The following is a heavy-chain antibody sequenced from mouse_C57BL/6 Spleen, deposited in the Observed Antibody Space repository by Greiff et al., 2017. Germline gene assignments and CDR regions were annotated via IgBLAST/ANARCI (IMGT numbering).Heavy chain of an antibody. CDR1: GFTFSSYA. D-gene: IGHD1-1*01. J-gene: IGHJ3*01. CDR2: ISDGGSYT. CDR3: ARADNSGSSYGEPAWFAY. Sequence: EVMLVESGGGLVKPGGSLTLSCAASGFTFSSYAMSWVRQTPEKRLEWVATISDGGSYTYYPDNVTGRFTISRDNAKNNLYLQMSHLKSEDTAMYYCARADNSGSSYGEPAWFAYWGQGTLVTGSA. V-gene: IGHV5-4*03.